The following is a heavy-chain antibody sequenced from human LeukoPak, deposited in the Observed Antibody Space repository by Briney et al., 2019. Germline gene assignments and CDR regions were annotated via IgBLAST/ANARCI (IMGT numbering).Heavy chain of an antibody. V-gene: IGHV4-39*01. CDR3: ASIYYGSGSYYHYFDH. CDR1: GGSISSSSYY. Sequence: SETLSLTCSVSGGSISSSSYYWGWIRQPPGKGLEWIGSISYSGSTYYNPSLKSRVTISVDTSKNQFSLKLSSVTAADTAVYYCASIYYGSGSYYHYFDHWAREPWSPSPQ. D-gene: IGHD3-10*01. CDR2: ISYSGST. J-gene: IGHJ4*02.